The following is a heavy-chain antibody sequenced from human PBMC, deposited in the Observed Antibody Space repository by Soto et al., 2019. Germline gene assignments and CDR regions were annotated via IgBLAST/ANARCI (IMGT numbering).Heavy chain of an antibody. D-gene: IGHD6-13*01. CDR2: ISSSGSTI. V-gene: IGHV3-48*03. J-gene: IGHJ4*02. CDR3: ARDKGSSWYPSFFDY. CDR1: GFTFSSYE. Sequence: EVQLVESGGGSVQPGGSLRLSCAASGFTFSSYEMNWVRQAPGKGLEWVSYISSSGSTIYYADSVKGRFTISRDNAKNSLYLQMNSLRAEDTAVYYCARDKGSSWYPSFFDYWGQGTLVTVSS.